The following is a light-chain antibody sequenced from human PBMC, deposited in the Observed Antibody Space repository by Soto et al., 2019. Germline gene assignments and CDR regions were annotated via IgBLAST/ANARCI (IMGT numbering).Light chain of an antibody. V-gene: IGKV3-11*01. Sequence: EIVLTQSSATLSLSPGERATLSCRASQSVTSNALAWYQQKPGQAPRLLIYGVSSRATGIPDRFSGSGSGTDFTRTISSLEPEDFSVSYCQQRSKWPPTVGGGTKVDIK. CDR3: QQRSKWPPT. CDR1: QSVTSN. J-gene: IGKJ4*01. CDR2: GVS.